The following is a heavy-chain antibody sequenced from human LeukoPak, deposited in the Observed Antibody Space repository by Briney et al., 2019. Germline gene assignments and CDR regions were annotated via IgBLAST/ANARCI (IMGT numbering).Heavy chain of an antibody. D-gene: IGHD2-21*01. CDR2: ITTSGTYI. Sequence: GGSLRLSCATSGFTFNNYNMNWVRQAPGRALEWVSSITTSGTYIFYADSVKGRFTISRDNANNSLYLQMISLRAEDTAVYYCARDLSLWYWGQGTLVTVSS. J-gene: IGHJ4*02. CDR1: GFTFNNYN. V-gene: IGHV3-21*01. CDR3: ARDLSLWY.